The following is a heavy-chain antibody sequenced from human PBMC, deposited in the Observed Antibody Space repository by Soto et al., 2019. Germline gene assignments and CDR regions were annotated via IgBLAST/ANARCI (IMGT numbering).Heavy chain of an antibody. J-gene: IGHJ6*02. CDR2: ISPYTGNT. Sequence: QVQLVQSGDEVKKPGASVKVSCKASGYIFVNYGIAWVRQSPGQERAWMGWISPYTGNTHSATKVQGRLTMTTDKSTSTAYMDLGSLTSDDTAVYYCVMVDNYVTPTPQDVWGQGTTVTVSS. V-gene: IGHV1-18*01. CDR3: VMVDNYVTPTPQDV. CDR1: GYIFVNYG. D-gene: IGHD3-16*01.